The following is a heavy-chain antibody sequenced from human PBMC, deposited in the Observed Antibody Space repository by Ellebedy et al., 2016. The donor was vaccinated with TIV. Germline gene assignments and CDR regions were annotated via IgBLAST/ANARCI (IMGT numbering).Heavy chain of an antibody. J-gene: IGHJ6*02. Sequence: GESLKISCAASGFTFSSYGMHWVRQAPGKGLEWVAVIWYDGSNKYYADSVKGRFTISRDNSKNTLYLQMNSLRAEDTAVYYCARGEDIVVVPAAMIWRPYGMDVWGQGTTVTVSS. D-gene: IGHD2-2*01. V-gene: IGHV3-33*01. CDR2: IWYDGSNK. CDR3: ARGEDIVVVPAAMIWRPYGMDV. CDR1: GFTFSSYG.